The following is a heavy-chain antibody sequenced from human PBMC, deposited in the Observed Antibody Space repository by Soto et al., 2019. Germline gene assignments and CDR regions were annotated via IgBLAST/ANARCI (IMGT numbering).Heavy chain of an antibody. CDR2: IIPASDTE. CDR3: ATAVTAGTYYNYGLDV. D-gene: IGHD2-21*02. J-gene: IGHJ6*02. V-gene: IGHV1-69*14. CDR1: GGTFGTYG. Sequence: QVHLVQSGAEVKKRGSSVNISCKASGGTFGTYGLNWVRQFPGQGLEWMGGIIPASDTENYAQKFQGRVTITADKSTNIAHMQMDSLTSDDTAVYYCATAVTAGTYYNYGLDVWGQGTTVTVS.